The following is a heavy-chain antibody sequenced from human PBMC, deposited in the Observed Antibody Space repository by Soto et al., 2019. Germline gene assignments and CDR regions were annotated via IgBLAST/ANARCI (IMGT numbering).Heavy chain of an antibody. V-gene: IGHV3-21*06. J-gene: IGHJ4*02. CDR1: GFAFNTYS. Sequence: VQLVESGGGPVKPGGSLRLSCAASGFAFNTYSMSWVRQAPGKGLEWVAFITRSSSYIYYADSVRGRFTLSRDNAKNSLYLQMNSLRAEDTAIYYCARDDGWLILDYWGQGTLVTVSS. CDR2: ITRSSSYI. D-gene: IGHD6-19*01. CDR3: ARDDGWLILDY.